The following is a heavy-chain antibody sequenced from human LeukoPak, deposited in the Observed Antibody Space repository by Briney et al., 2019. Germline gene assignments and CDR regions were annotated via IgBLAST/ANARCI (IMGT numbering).Heavy chain of an antibody. Sequence: SQTLSLTCTVSGNSISSGDNYWSWIRQPAGKGLEWIGRIYTSGSTNYNPSLKSRVTISVDTSKNQFSLKLSSVTAADTAVYYCARAVGYSYALGYYYYYYMDVWGKGTTVTISS. D-gene: IGHD5-18*01. V-gene: IGHV4-61*02. CDR2: IYTSGST. CDR1: GNSISSGDNY. J-gene: IGHJ6*03. CDR3: ARAVGYSYALGYYYYYYMDV.